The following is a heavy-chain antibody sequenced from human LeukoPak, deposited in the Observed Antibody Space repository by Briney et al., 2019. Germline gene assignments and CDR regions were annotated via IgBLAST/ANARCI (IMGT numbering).Heavy chain of an antibody. J-gene: IGHJ4*02. D-gene: IGHD3-22*01. V-gene: IGHV3-48*02. CDR3: ARDMDTSGYTFDY. Sequence: GGSLRLSCAASGFTFSSYSMNWVRQAPGKGLEWISYISGSSRVIYYADSVKGRFTISRDNAKNSLYLQVNSLRDGDTAVYYCARDMDTSGYTFDYWGQGTLVTVSS. CDR2: ISGSSRVI. CDR1: GFTFSSYS.